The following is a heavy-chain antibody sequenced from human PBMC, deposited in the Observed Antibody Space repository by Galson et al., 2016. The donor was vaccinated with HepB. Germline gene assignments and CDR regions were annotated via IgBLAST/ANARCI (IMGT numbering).Heavy chain of an antibody. CDR1: GFTFSSYG. CDR2: ISYDGSNE. D-gene: IGHD3-3*01. V-gene: IGHV3-30*18. Sequence: SLRLSCAASGFTFSSYGMHWVRQAPGKGLEWVAVISYDGSNEYYVDSVQGRFPISRDNSKNTLYLQMNSLRAEDTAVYDCAKDANGEGRFLEWLLALYGMDVWGQGTTVTFSS. CDR3: AKDANGEGRFLEWLLALYGMDV. J-gene: IGHJ6*02.